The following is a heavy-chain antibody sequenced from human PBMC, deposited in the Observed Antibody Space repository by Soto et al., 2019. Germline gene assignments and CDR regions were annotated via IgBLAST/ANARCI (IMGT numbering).Heavy chain of an antibody. V-gene: IGHV4-4*07. CDR3: ARVARRKLEKVAFDP. D-gene: IGHD1-1*01. CDR2: IYTSGST. Sequence: PXGTLGRTCTFSGGPISSYDWSGIRQPAGKGLEWIGRIYTSGSTNYNPSLKSRVTMSVGTSKNQFSLKLSSVTAADTAVYYCARVARRKLEKVAFDPWGQGTLVTVSS. CDR1: GGPISSYD. J-gene: IGHJ5*02.